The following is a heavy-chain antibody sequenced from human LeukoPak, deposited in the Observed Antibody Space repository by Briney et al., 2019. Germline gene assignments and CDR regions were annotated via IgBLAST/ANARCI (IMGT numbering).Heavy chain of an antibody. J-gene: IGHJ5*02. CDR3: ARAGGSGWFER. Sequence: GGSLRLSCAASGFTFRNYWMHWVRQAPGKGLVWVSRINIDGSTRYADSVEGRFTISRDNAKNTLYLQMNSLRAEDTAVYYCARAGGSGWFERLGQGTLVTVSS. V-gene: IGHV3-74*01. CDR2: INIDGST. D-gene: IGHD5-12*01. CDR1: GFTFRNYW.